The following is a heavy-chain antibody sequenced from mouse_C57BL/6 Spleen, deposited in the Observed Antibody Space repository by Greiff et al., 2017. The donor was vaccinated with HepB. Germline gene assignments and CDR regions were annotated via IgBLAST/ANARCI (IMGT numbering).Heavy chain of an antibody. CDR1: GYTFTSYW. V-gene: IGHV1-64*01. CDR3: ARWDSIGEYFDV. J-gene: IGHJ1*03. Sequence: QVQLQQPGAELVKPGASVKLSCKASGYTFTSYWMHWVKQRPGQGLEWIGMIHPNSGSTNYNEKFKSKATLTVDKSSSTAYMQLSSLTSEDSAVYYCARWDSIGEYFDVWGTGTTVTVSS. D-gene: IGHD2-14*01. CDR2: IHPNSGST.